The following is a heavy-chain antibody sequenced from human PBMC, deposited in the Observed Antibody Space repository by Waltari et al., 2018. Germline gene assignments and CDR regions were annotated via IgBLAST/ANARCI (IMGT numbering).Heavy chain of an antibody. CDR2: IYYSGST. J-gene: IGHJ4*02. CDR1: GGSFSGYY. Sequence: QVQLQQWGAGLLKPSETLSLTCAVYGGSFSGYYWSWIRQPPGKGLEWIGSIYYSGSTYYNPSLKSRVTISVDTSKNQFSLKLSSVTAADTAVYYCARRLGATTSDWGQGTLVTVSS. V-gene: IGHV4-34*01. CDR3: ARRLGATTSD. D-gene: IGHD1-26*01.